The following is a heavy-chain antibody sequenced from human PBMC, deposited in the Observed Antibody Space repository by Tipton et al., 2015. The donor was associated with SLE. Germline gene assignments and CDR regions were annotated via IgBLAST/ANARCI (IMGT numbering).Heavy chain of an antibody. V-gene: IGHV3-9*01. CDR3: AKGGDASSGTYYHTWLDP. CDR1: GFSIDDYA. J-gene: IGHJ5*02. D-gene: IGHD3-10*01. Sequence: RSLRLSCAASGFSIDDYAMHWVRQSPGKGLEWVSGINWKTRSIGYAASVKGRFTISRDNAKNSLYLQMNSLRVEDTALYYCAKGGDASSGTYYHTWLDPWGQGTLLTVSS. CDR2: INWKTRSI.